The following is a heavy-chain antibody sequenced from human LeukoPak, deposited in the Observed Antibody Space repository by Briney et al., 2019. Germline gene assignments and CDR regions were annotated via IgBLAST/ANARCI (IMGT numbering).Heavy chain of an antibody. V-gene: IGHV1-24*01. CDR1: GYTLTELS. Sequence: ASVKVSCKVSGYTLTELSMHWVRQAPGKGLEWMGGFDPEDGETIYAQKFQGRVTMTEDTSTDTAYMELSSLRSEDTAVYYCARVGPNRAAAGTSFYWGQGTLVTVSS. CDR3: ARVGPNRAAAGTSFY. CDR2: FDPEDGET. D-gene: IGHD6-13*01. J-gene: IGHJ4*02.